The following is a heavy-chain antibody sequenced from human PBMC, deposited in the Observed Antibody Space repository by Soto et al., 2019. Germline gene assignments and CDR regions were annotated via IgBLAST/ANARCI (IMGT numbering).Heavy chain of an antibody. Sequence: GGSLSLSCAASGFTFSSYWMHWVRQVPGKGLVWVSRISPDGKNTNYADSVKGRFTISRDNAKNTVFLQMNSLRVEDMAVYYCVRGASSGYYRIDYWGQGALVTVSS. D-gene: IGHD3-22*01. CDR1: GFTFSSYW. J-gene: IGHJ4*02. CDR2: ISPDGKNT. V-gene: IGHV3-74*01. CDR3: VRGASSGYYRIDY.